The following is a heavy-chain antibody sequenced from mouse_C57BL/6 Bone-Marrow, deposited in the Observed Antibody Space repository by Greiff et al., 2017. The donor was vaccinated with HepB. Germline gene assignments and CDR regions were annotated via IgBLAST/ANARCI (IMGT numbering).Heavy chain of an antibody. V-gene: IGHV1-63*01. CDR2: IYPGGGYT. J-gene: IGHJ4*01. Sequence: VQLQQSGAELVRPGTSVKMSCKASGYTFTNYWIGWAKQRPGHGLEWIGDIYPGGGYTNYNEKFKGKATLTADKSSSTAYMQVSSLTSEDSAIYYCARGRRDAMDYWGQGTSVTVSS. CDR3: ARGRRDAMDY. CDR1: GYTFTNYW.